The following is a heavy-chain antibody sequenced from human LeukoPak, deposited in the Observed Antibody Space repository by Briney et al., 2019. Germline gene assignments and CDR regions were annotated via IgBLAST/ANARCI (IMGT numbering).Heavy chain of an antibody. CDR3: ARDRPNIIVVPAAKPPDV. D-gene: IGHD2-2*01. J-gene: IGHJ6*04. V-gene: IGHV3-23*01. CDR1: GFTFSSYA. Sequence: PGGSLRLSCAASGFTFSSYAMSWVRQAPGKGLEWVSAISGSGGSTYYADSVKGRFTISRDNSKNTLYLQMNSLRAEDTAVYYCARDRPNIIVVPAAKPPDVWGKGTTVTISS. CDR2: ISGSGGST.